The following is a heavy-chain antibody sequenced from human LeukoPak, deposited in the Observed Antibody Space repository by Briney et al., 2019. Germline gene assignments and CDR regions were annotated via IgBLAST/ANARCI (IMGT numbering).Heavy chain of an antibody. CDR3: AGWVGELLPLFAY. Sequence: SETLSLTCAVSGYSFSSGYYWGWIRRPPGKGLEWIGSIYHRGSTYYNPSLKSRLTISVDTAKNQFSLKLSSVTAADTAVYYCAGWVGELLPLFAYWGQGTLVTVSS. V-gene: IGHV4-38-2*01. D-gene: IGHD3-10*01. CDR1: GYSFSSGYY. J-gene: IGHJ4*02. CDR2: IYHRGST.